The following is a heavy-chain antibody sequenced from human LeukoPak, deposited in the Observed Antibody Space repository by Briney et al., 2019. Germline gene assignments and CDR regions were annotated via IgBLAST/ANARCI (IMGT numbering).Heavy chain of an antibody. CDR3: ARARAPVTRISSFDI. D-gene: IGHD4-17*01. Sequence: GGSLRLSCAASGFYFANYAMSWVRQAPGKGLEWVSATVGGGSPNTYHADSVKGRFTISRDNSKNTLFLQMNSLRADDTAVYYCARARAPVTRISSFDIWGQGTMVTVSS. CDR2: TVGGGSPNT. CDR1: GFYFANYA. V-gene: IGHV3-23*01. J-gene: IGHJ3*02.